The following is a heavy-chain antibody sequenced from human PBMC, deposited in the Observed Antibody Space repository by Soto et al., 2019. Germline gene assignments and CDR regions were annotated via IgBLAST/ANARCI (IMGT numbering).Heavy chain of an antibody. V-gene: IGHV4-59*08. CDR3: ARRYISSSDY. CDR1: GGSISSYY. Sequence: NPSETLSLTCSVSGGSISSYYWSWIRQPPGKGLEWIGYIYYSGSTNYNPSLKSRVTISVDTSKNQFSLKLSSVTAADTAVYYFARRYISSSDYWGEATLVTVCS. D-gene: IGHD6-13*01. CDR2: IYYSGST. J-gene: IGHJ4*02.